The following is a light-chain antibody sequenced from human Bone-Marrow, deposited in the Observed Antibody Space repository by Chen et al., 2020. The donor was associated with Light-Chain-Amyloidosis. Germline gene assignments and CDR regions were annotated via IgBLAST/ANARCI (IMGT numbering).Light chain of an antibody. V-gene: IGKV4-1*01. Sequence: IAMNQSPASLAVSMGERANINCTSTQSVLYSSNNNNYLAWYQQKPGQPPRLLIYWASTRVSGVPDRFSGSGSGTDFTLTIRSLQAEDVAVYYCQQYFSTPLTFGQGTKLEIK. CDR2: WAS. CDR1: QSVLYSSNNNNY. J-gene: IGKJ2*01. CDR3: QQYFSTPLT.